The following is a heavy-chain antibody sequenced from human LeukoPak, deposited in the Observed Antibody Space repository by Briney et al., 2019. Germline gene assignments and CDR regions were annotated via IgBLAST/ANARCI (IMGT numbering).Heavy chain of an antibody. CDR1: GFTLSHYW. CDR2: VNSDGFYT. J-gene: IGHJ4*02. V-gene: IGHV3-74*01. CDR3: AKDGAARGGLDF. Sequence: PGGSLRLSCAASGFTLSHYWMHWVRQAPGKGLVWVSRVNSDGFYTRYADAVKGRFTISRDNAKNTLDLQMSSLRAEDTAVYYCAKDGAARGGLDFWGQGILVTVSS. D-gene: IGHD6-6*01.